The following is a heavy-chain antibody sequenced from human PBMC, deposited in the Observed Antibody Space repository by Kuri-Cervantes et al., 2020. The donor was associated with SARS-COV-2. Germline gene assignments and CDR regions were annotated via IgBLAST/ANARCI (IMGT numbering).Heavy chain of an antibody. V-gene: IGHV4-34*01. Sequence: ESLKISCTFYGESFSGYYWNWIRQSPGKGLEWIGYIPYSGNTYYTASLKSRVIMSLDTSKNQFSLKMSSVTAADTAVYYCARVVTLFGRGTYYMDVWGKGTTVTVSS. CDR3: ARVVTLFGRGTYYMDV. J-gene: IGHJ6*03. D-gene: IGHD3-3*01. CDR2: IPYSGNT. CDR1: GESFSGYY.